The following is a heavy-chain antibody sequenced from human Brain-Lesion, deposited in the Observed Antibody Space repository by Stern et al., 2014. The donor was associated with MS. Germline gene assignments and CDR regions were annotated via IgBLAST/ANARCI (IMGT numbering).Heavy chain of an antibody. CDR3: ARRGDSRSSGFDY. CDR2: IWTGDSDT. J-gene: IGHJ4*02. V-gene: IGHV5-51*01. Sequence: EVQLVESGAEVKKPGESLKISCKGSGYRFTSNWIGWVRQMPGKGLEWMGIIWTGDSDTRYSPSFQGQVTISADKSISTAYLQWSSLQASDTAMYYCARRGDSRSSGFDYWGQGTLVIVSS. CDR1: GYRFTSNW. D-gene: IGHD6-6*01.